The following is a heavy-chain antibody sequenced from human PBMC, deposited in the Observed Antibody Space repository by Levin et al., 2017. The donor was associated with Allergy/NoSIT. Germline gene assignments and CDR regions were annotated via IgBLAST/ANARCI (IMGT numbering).Heavy chain of an antibody. V-gene: IGHV3-48*01. D-gene: IGHD2-15*01. Sequence: VASVKVSCAASGFTFSTYGINWVRQAPGKGLEWVSYISSTSITIKYADSVKGRFTISRDNAKNSLYLQMNSLRAEDTAVYYCARARYCSGGSCYFLVDYWGQGTLVTVSS. CDR1: GFTFSTYG. J-gene: IGHJ4*02. CDR3: ARARYCSGGSCYFLVDY. CDR2: ISSTSITI.